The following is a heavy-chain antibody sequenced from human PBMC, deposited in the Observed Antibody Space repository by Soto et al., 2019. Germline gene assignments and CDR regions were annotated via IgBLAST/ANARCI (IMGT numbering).Heavy chain of an antibody. V-gene: IGHV3-30*18. J-gene: IGHJ4*02. D-gene: IGHD3-10*01. Sequence: QVQLVESGGGVVQPGRSLRLSCAASGFTFSSYGMHWVRQAPGKGLEWVAVISYDGSNKYYADSVKGRFTISRDNSKNXLQLQMHRRRAEDTAVYYCAKGRGVRGVTPFTLDNWGQGTLVTVSS. CDR2: ISYDGSNK. CDR3: AKGRGVRGVTPFTLDN. CDR1: GFTFSSYG.